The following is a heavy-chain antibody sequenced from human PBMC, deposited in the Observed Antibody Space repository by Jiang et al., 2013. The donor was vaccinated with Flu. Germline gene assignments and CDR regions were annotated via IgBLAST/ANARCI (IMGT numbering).Heavy chain of an antibody. D-gene: IGHD2-2*03. CDR2: IDWEDDK. CDR3: ARYLMDKVTVDP. CDR1: GFSLTTRGMC. Sequence: KPTQTLTLTCTFSGFSLTTRGMCVSWIRQPPGKALEWLARIDWEDDKLYKTSLKTRLTISKDTSKNQVVLTMTNMDPVDTATYYCARYLMDKVTVDPWGQGTLVTVSS. J-gene: IGHJ5*02. V-gene: IGHV2-70*16.